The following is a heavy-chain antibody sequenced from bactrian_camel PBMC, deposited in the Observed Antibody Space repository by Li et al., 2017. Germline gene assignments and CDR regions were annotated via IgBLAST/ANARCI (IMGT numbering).Heavy chain of an antibody. CDR2: VTSDGTIK. J-gene: IGHJ4*01. V-gene: IGHV3S14*01. CDR3: AAWGATQRRPLRY. Sequence: VQLVESGGGSVQTGGSLTLSCAASGFTVSSYCMYWLRQAPGKGLEWVAAVTSDGTIKYYSDSAKDRFSISRDNAKSTLYLQMSSLKADDTAVYYCAAWGATQRRPLRYWGQGTQVTVS. CDR1: GFTVSSYC. D-gene: IGHD4*01.